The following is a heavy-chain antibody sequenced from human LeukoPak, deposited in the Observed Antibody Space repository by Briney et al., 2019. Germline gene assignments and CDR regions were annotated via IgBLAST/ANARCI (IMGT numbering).Heavy chain of an antibody. CDR1: GFTFSSYG. CDR2: ITYDGSNK. V-gene: IGHV3-30*02. CDR3: ARIGRWGNQVDY. D-gene: IGHD1-14*01. Sequence: GGSLRLSCAASGFTFSSYGMHWVRQAPGKGLEWVAFITYDGSNKYSADSVKGRFTISRDNSKNTLYLQMNSLRAEDTAVYYCARIGRWGNQVDYLGQGTLVTVSS. J-gene: IGHJ4*02.